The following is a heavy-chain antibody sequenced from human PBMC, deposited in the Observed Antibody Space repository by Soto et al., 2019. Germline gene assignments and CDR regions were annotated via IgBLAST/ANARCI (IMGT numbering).Heavy chain of an antibody. Sequence: VQLVQSGAEVKKPGSSVKVSCKASGGTFSSATIRWLRQDPGQGLEWMGRFVPILGLAHYAQKIQARFTITGDKSTSTADMELRSLRSDDTAVYYCARDVGSGVDPWGQGTLVTVSS. CDR2: FVPILGLA. J-gene: IGHJ5*02. CDR1: GGTFSSAT. V-gene: IGHV1-69*08. D-gene: IGHD3-10*01. CDR3: ARDVGSGVDP.